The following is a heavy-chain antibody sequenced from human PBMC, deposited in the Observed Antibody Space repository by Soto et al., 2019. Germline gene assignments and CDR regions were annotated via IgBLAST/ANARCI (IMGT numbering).Heavy chain of an antibody. V-gene: IGHV4-34*01. CDR2: VNHSGST. Sequence: SETLSLTCAVYGGSFSGYYWSWIRQPPGKGLEWIGEVNHSGSTNYNPSLKSRVTISVDTSKNQFSLKLSSVTAADTAVYYCAREGSGYYYYYYYGMDVWGQGTTVTVSS. J-gene: IGHJ6*02. CDR3: AREGSGYYYYYYYGMDV. D-gene: IGHD3-22*01. CDR1: GGSFSGYY.